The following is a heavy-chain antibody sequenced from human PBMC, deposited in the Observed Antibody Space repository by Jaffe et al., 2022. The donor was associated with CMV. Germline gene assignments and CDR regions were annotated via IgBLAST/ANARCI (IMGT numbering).Heavy chain of an antibody. Sequence: EVQLVESGGGLVKPGGSLRLSCAASGFTFSSYSMNWVRQAPGKGLEWVSSISSSSSYIYYADSVKGRFTISRDNAKNSLYLQMNSLRAEDTAVYYCARDADIAGDNWFDPWGQGTLVTVSS. J-gene: IGHJ5*02. CDR1: GFTFSSYS. CDR3: ARDADIAGDNWFDP. CDR2: ISSSSSYI. D-gene: IGHD7-27*01. V-gene: IGHV3-21*01.